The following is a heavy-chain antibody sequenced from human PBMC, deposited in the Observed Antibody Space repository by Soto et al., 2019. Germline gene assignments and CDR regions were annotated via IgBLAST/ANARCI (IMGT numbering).Heavy chain of an antibody. CDR2: INAGNGNT. CDR1: VYTFTSYA. J-gene: IGHJ4*02. Sequence: ASVKVSCKASVYTFTSYAKHWVRQAPGQRLEWMGWINAGNGNTKYSQKFQGRVTITKDTSASTAYMELSSLRSEDTAVYYCARYSSSSSHDIWPDRFDYWGQGTLVTVSS. CDR3: ARYSSSSSHDIWPDRFDY. V-gene: IGHV1-3*01. D-gene: IGHD6-6*01.